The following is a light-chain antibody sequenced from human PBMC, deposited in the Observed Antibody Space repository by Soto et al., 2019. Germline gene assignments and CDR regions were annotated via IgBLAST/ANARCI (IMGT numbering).Light chain of an antibody. V-gene: IGKV1-8*01. Sequence: AIRMTQSPSSFSASTGDRVTITCRASQGISSYLAWYQQKQGKAPKLLIYAASTLQSGVPSRFTGSGSGTDFTLTISCLQSEDFATYYCQQYYSYPPTFGPGTKVDIK. CDR1: QGISSY. CDR3: QQYYSYPPT. J-gene: IGKJ3*01. CDR2: AAS.